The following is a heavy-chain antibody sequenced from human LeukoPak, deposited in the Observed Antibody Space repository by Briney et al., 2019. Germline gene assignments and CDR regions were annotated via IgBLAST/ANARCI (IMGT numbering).Heavy chain of an antibody. D-gene: IGHD6-19*01. CDR3: AKNMGKWLVTQTAEYFQN. Sequence: GGSLRLSCAGSGFTFSHSAMSWVGQAPGKGLEGISTISGSGRHTNYADSVRGRLIISRDNSNNTLFLHMTSLRAADTAVYYCAKNMGKWLVTQTAEYFQNWGQGSLVTVSS. CDR1: GFTFSHSA. V-gene: IGHV3-23*01. J-gene: IGHJ1*01. CDR2: ISGSGRHT.